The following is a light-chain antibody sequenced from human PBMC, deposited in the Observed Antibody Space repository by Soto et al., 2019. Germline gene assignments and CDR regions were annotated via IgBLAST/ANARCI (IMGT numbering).Light chain of an antibody. CDR3: QQYGNGDALT. CDR2: GAS. J-gene: IGKJ4*01. CDR1: QSVRSSY. Sequence: ETIMMLSLVTLYQSIRDRATXSCRXRQSVRSSYLAWYQQKTPQAPRLLIYGASRRATSIRDRFSGGRSGADFNLTISRMVRKDFAVNYCQQYGNGDALTIGGGTEVDIK. V-gene: IGKV3-20*01.